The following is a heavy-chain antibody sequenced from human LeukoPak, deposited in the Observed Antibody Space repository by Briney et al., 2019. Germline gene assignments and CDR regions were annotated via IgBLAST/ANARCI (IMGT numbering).Heavy chain of an antibody. V-gene: IGHV1-18*01. CDR1: GYTFTSYG. Sequence: GASVKVSCKASGYTFTSYGINWVRQAPGQGLEWMGWISAYNGNTNYAQKLQGRVTMTPDTSTSTAYMELRSLRSDDTAVYYCARVFKLAAGNWFDPWGQGTLVTVSS. D-gene: IGHD6-13*01. CDR2: ISAYNGNT. CDR3: ARVFKLAAGNWFDP. J-gene: IGHJ5*02.